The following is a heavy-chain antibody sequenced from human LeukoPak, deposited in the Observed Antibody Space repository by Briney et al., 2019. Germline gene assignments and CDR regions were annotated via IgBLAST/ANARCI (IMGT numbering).Heavy chain of an antibody. V-gene: IGHV3-30*19. Sequence: GGSLRLSCAASGFTVSNYGMHWVRQAPGKGLEWVAVISSDGGTKYYADSVQGRFTVSRDNSQNTLSLQMNSLRPEDTAVFYCAGKGGSSWYGGGWAYWGQGILVTVSS. D-gene: IGHD6-13*01. CDR2: ISSDGGTK. CDR1: GFTVSNYG. J-gene: IGHJ4*02. CDR3: AGKGGSSWYGGGWAY.